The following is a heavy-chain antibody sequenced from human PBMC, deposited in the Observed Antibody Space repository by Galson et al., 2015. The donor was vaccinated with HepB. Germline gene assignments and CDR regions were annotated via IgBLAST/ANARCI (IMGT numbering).Heavy chain of an antibody. CDR3: AGDRGQWLSFFDY. D-gene: IGHD6-19*01. V-gene: IGHV3-30-3*01. J-gene: IGHJ4*02. Sequence: SLRLSCAASGFTFSSYAMHWVRQAPGKGLEWVAVISYDGSNKYYADSVKGRFTISRDNSKNTLYLQMNSLRAEDTAVYYCAGDRGQWLSFFDYWGQGTLVTVSS. CDR1: GFTFSSYA. CDR2: ISYDGSNK.